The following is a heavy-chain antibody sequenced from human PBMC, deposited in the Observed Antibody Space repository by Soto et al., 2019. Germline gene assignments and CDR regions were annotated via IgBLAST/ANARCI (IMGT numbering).Heavy chain of an antibody. CDR1: GYSISRGYY. CDR3: ALHTFYFGHSPQYNNWFDP. Sequence: SETLSLTCVVSGYSISRGYYWGWIRQPPGKGLEWIGSIYHSGKTYYNPSLKSQVTLSVDTSKNQFSLKLSSVTAADTAIYYCALHTFYFGHSPQYNNWFDPWGQGTLVTVSS. D-gene: IGHD3-10*01. CDR2: IYHSGKT. J-gene: IGHJ5*02. V-gene: IGHV4-38-2*01.